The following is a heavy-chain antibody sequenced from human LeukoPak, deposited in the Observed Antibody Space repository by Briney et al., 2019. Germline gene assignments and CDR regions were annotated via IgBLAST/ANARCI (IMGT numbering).Heavy chain of an antibody. CDR1: GFTFSSYE. J-gene: IGHJ4*02. V-gene: IGHV3-48*03. D-gene: IGHD1-26*01. Sequence: GGSLRLSCAASGFTFSSYEMNWVRQAPGKGLEWVSYISSSGSTIYYADSVKGRFTISRDNTKNTPYLQKNSLRAEDTALYYCAKLVGISNFDCWGQGALVTVSS. CDR2: ISSSGSTI. CDR3: AKLVGISNFDC.